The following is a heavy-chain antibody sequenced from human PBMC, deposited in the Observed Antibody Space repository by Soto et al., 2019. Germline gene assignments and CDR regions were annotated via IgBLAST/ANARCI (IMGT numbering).Heavy chain of an antibody. V-gene: IGHV3-23*01. Sequence: EVQLLDSGGGLVQPGGSLRLSRAASGFTFISHVMNWVRQAPGKGLEWVSTISGTGGVTYYADAVKGRFTISRDNSKNTLYLQMDSLRAEDTAVYYCTKGLRRGEYYFENWGQGTLVTVSS. CDR2: ISGTGGVT. D-gene: IGHD3-10*01. CDR3: TKGLRRGEYYFEN. J-gene: IGHJ4*01. CDR1: GFTFISHV.